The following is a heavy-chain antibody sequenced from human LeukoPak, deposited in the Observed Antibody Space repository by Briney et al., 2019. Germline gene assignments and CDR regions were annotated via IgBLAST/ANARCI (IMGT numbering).Heavy chain of an antibody. V-gene: IGHV4-59*12. Sequence: ASETLSLTCTVSGGSISSYYWSWIRQPPGKGLEWIGYIYYSGSTNYNPSLKSRVTISVDTSKNQFFLKLRSVTAADTAVYYCVTQGGIAVAGKHNWFDPWGQGTLVTVSS. CDR2: IYYSGST. D-gene: IGHD6-19*01. CDR1: GGSISSYY. J-gene: IGHJ5*02. CDR3: VTQGGIAVAGKHNWFDP.